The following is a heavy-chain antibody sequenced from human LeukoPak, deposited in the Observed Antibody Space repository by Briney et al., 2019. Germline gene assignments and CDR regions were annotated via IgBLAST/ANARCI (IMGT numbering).Heavy chain of an antibody. Sequence: PGRSLRLSCAASGFTLSTCWMSWVRQAPGKGLEWVANIKQDGSATYYVASVKGRFTISRDNARHSLYLQMNSLRGEDTAVYYCSRAALGTNVRIDYWGQGTLVTVSS. CDR2: IKQDGSAT. D-gene: IGHD1-1*01. CDR3: SRAALGTNVRIDY. V-gene: IGHV3-7*01. J-gene: IGHJ4*02. CDR1: GFTLSTCW.